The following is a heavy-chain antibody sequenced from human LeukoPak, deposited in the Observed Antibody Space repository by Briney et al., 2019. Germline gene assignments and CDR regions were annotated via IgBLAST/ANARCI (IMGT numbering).Heavy chain of an antibody. V-gene: IGHV3-21*01. D-gene: IGHD3-22*01. CDR3: ARGYSSGYSPAGAFDI. CDR1: GFTFSSHG. Sequence: NPGGSLRLSCAASGFTFSSHGMNWVRQAPGKGLEWVSSISSSSSYIYYADSVKGRFTISRDNAKNSLYLQMNSLRAEDTAVYYCARGYSSGYSPAGAFDIWGQGTMVTVSS. J-gene: IGHJ3*02. CDR2: ISSSSSYI.